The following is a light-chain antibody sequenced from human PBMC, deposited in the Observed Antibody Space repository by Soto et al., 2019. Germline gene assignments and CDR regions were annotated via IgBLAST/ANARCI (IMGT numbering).Light chain of an antibody. CDR2: DAS. V-gene: IGKV1-5*01. CDR3: QQHNYYSGT. J-gene: IGKJ1*01. Sequence: IQMTQSPSTLSASLGDRVTITCRASQSISSWLDWYQQKPRKNPKMLLNDASCWESGGAPTSSSGGCAAAYTTTTSSLLQPEVATYYYQQHNYYSGTFGQGTKVDIK. CDR1: QSISSW.